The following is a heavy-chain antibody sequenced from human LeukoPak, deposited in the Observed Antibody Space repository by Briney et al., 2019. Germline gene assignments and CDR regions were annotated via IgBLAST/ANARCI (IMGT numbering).Heavy chain of an antibody. CDR3: ARFYYYDSSGYPGK. V-gene: IGHV3-48*01. CDR1: GFTFSDYS. J-gene: IGHJ4*02. Sequence: PGGSLRLSCAASGFTFSDYSMHWVRQAPGKGLEWVSYISSSLINIYYADSVKGRFIISRDNAKSSLYLQMNSLRAEDTAVYYCARFYYYDSSGYPGKWGQGTLVTVSS. D-gene: IGHD3-22*01. CDR2: ISSSLINI.